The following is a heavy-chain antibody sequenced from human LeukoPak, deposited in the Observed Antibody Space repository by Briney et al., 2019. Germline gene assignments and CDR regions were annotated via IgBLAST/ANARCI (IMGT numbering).Heavy chain of an antibody. CDR2: ISYDGSNK. CDR3: AKDGSGLTYYVDH. D-gene: IGHD5-12*01. J-gene: IGHJ4*02. CDR1: GFTFSGYG. V-gene: IGHV3-30*18. Sequence: PGRSLRLSCAASGFTFSGYGMHWVRQTPGKGLEWVAVISYDGSNKYYADSVKGRFTISRDNSKNTMYLQMNSLRAEDAALYYCAKDGSGLTYYVDHWGQGTLVTVSS.